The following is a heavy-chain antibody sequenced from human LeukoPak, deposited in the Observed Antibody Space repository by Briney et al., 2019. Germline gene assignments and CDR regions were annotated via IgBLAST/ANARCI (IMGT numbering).Heavy chain of an antibody. V-gene: IGHV3-7*01. D-gene: IGHD3-10*01. CDR3: ARELPTFAS. J-gene: IGHJ4*02. CDR1: GVTFSSYW. Sequence: PWGSLRLSCAASGVTFSSYWMTWVRQAPGKGLEWVANIKHNGDELNYVDYEAHPFTISRDNAKHSLYLTMTGLRAEDTDVSHCARELPTFASWGPGTLVTVSP. CDR2: IKHNGDEL.